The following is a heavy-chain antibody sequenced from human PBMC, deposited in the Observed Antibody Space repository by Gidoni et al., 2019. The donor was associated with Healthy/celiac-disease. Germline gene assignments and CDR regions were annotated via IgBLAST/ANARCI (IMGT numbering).Heavy chain of an antibody. CDR3: ARDFGHLRLDPDYFDY. J-gene: IGHJ4*02. Sequence: EVQLVESGGGLVQPGGSLRLSCAASGFTFRSSWMSWVRQAPGKGLEWVANIKQDGSEKYYVDSVKGRFTISRDNAKNSLYLQMNSLRAEDTAVYYCARDFGHLRLDPDYFDYWGQGTLVTVSS. D-gene: IGHD3-10*01. V-gene: IGHV3-7*01. CDR1: GFTFRSSW. CDR2: IKQDGSEK.